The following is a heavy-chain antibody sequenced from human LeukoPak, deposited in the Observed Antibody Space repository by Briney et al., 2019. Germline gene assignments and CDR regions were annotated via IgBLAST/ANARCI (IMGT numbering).Heavy chain of an antibody. CDR1: GFTFSSYW. Sequence: PGGSLRLSCAASGFTFSSYWMHRVRQAPGKGLVWVSRIKSDGSTTTYADSVKGRFTISRDNAKNTLYLQMNSLRAEDTAAYYCARVVDTHFDYWGQGTLVTVSS. V-gene: IGHV3-74*01. CDR2: IKSDGSTT. J-gene: IGHJ4*02. CDR3: ARVVDTHFDY. D-gene: IGHD5-18*01.